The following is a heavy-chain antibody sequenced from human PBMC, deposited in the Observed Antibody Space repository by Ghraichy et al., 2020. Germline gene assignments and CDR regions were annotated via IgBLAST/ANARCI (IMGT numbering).Heavy chain of an antibody. CDR1: GASVTSGSYY. D-gene: IGHD6-19*01. Sequence: SETLSLTCTVSGASVTSGSYYWSWIRQPPGKGLEWIGYVYNSGSTNYNPSLKSRVTISIDTSKNQFSLKVNSVTAADTAVYYCARDSPGGAIAMAAYFDYWGQGTLVTVSS. CDR3: ARDSPGGAIAMAAYFDY. J-gene: IGHJ4*01. V-gene: IGHV4-61*01. CDR2: VYNSGST.